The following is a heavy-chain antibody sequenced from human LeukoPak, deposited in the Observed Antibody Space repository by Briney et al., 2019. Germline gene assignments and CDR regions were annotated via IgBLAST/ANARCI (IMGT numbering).Heavy chain of an antibody. J-gene: IGHJ3*02. CDR3: AKDPLLLVTMVRGVQGAFDI. CDR1: GFTFSSYA. D-gene: IGHD3-10*01. Sequence: GGSLRLSCAASGFTFSSYAMSWVRQAPGKGLEWVSAISGSGGSTYYADSVKGRFTISRDNSKNTLYLQMNSLRAEDTAVYYCAKDPLLLVTMVRGVQGAFDIWGQGTMVTVSS. V-gene: IGHV3-23*01. CDR2: ISGSGGST.